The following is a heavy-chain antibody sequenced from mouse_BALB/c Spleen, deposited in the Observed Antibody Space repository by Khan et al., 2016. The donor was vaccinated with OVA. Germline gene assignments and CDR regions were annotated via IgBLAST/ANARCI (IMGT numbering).Heavy chain of an antibody. V-gene: IGHV2-6-1*01. J-gene: IGHJ4*01. CDR3: ARHDGYAHYYAMDY. CDR2: IWSDGST. CDR1: GFSLTSYG. D-gene: IGHD2-3*01. Sequence: QVQLKQSGPGLVAPSQSLSITCTISGFSLTSYGVHWVRQPPGKGLEWLVVIWSDGSTTYNSALKSRLSIRKDNSKSQVFLKMNSLQTDDTAMYYCARHDGYAHYYAMDYWGQGTSVTVAS.